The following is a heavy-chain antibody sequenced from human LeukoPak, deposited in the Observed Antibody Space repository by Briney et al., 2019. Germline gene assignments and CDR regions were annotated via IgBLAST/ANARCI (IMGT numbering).Heavy chain of an antibody. CDR2: IRHDGSIK. J-gene: IGHJ4*02. CDR1: GFTFSTYG. CDR3: AKDSLADIDY. V-gene: IGHV3-30*02. Sequence: PEGSLRLSCAASGFTFSTYGMYWVRQAPGKGLEWVAFIRHDGSIKNYADSVKGRSTISRDNSKNTLYLQMNSLRAEDTAVYYCAKDSLADIDYWGQGTLVTVSS. D-gene: IGHD3-16*01.